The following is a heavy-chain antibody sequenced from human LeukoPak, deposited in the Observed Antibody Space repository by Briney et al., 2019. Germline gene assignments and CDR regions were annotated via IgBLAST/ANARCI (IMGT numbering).Heavy chain of an antibody. V-gene: IGHV5-51*01. CDR1: GYSFANYW. J-gene: IGHJ6*02. Sequence: GESLKISCKGSGYSFANYWIGWVRQMPGKGLEWMGIIYPGDSDTRYSPSFQGQVTISADKSISTAYLQWSSLEASDIAMYYCARLYPPYYYYYGMDVWGQGTTVTVSS. CDR3: ARLYPPYYYYYGMDV. D-gene: IGHD2/OR15-2a*01. CDR2: IYPGDSDT.